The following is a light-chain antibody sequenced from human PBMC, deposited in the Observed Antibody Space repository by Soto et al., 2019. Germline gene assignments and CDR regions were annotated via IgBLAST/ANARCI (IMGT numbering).Light chain of an antibody. Sequence: AIQLTQSPSSLSASVGDRVTITCRASQGISSALAWYQQKPEKAPKLLIYDTSSLESRVPSRFSGSGSVTDFTLSICGLQPEDFATSCCQQFNSYPYSFGQGTKLEIK. CDR3: QQFNSYPYS. J-gene: IGKJ2*01. V-gene: IGKV1-13*02. CDR1: QGISSA. CDR2: DTS.